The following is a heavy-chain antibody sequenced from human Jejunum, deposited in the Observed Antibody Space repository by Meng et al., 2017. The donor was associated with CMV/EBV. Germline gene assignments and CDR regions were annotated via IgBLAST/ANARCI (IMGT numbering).Heavy chain of an antibody. CDR2: ISYDGTNN. V-gene: IGHV3-30*04. CDR3: AKDDCDITSCWQYYGLDV. Sequence: SSAMPWVRQAPGKGLEWVAVISYDGTNNYYADSVKGRFTISRDNSKNTLSMQMNSLRAEDTAVYYCAKDDCDITSCWQYYGLDVWGQGTTVTVSS. CDR1: SSA. D-gene: IGHD2-2*01. J-gene: IGHJ6*02.